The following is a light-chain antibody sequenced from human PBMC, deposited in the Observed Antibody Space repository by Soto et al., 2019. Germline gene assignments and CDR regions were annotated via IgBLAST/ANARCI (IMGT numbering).Light chain of an antibody. Sequence: EIVMTQSPATLSVSPGERATLSCRASQSVGSNLAWYQQKPGHAPRLLINGASTRATGIPARFSGSGSGTEFTLTISSRQSEDFAIYFCQQYNNWPPDRTFGQGTKVEIK. CDR1: QSVGSN. J-gene: IGKJ1*01. V-gene: IGKV3-15*01. CDR2: GAS. CDR3: QQYNNWPPDRT.